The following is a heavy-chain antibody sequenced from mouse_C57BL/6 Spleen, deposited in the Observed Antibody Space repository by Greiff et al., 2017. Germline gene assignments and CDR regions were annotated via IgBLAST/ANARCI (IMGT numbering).Heavy chain of an antibody. CDR1: GYTFTSYW. Sequence: QVQLQQPGAELVRPGSSVKLSCKASGYTFTSYWMHWVKQRPIQGLEWIGNIDPTDSEPNYNQKFKDKATLTVDKSSSTAYMQLSSLTSEDSAVYYGACDDYGSSYGYWGQGVTLTAAS. J-gene: IGHJ2*01. V-gene: IGHV1-52*01. D-gene: IGHD1-1*01. CDR2: IDPTDSEP. CDR3: ACDDYGSSYGY.